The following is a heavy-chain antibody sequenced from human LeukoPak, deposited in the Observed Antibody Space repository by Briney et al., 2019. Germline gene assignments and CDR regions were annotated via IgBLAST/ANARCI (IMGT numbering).Heavy chain of an antibody. Sequence: PGGSLRLSCAASGFTVSSNYMSWVRQAPGKGLEWVSVIYSGGSTYYADSVKGRFTISRDNSKNTLYLQMNSLRAEDTAVYYCARDASRSGLYNWFDPWGQGTLVTVSS. CDR1: GFTVSSNY. J-gene: IGHJ5*02. D-gene: IGHD3-16*01. CDR2: IYSGGST. V-gene: IGHV3-66*01. CDR3: ARDASRSGLYNWFDP.